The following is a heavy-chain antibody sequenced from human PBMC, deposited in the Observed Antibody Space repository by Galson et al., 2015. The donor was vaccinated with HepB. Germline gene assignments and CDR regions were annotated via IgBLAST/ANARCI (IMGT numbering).Heavy chain of an antibody. V-gene: IGHV4-4*02. CDR2: IYHSGST. Sequence: ETLSLTCAVSGGSISNNNWWSWVRQPPGKGLEWIGEIYHSGSTNYNPSLKSRVTISVDKSKIQFSLRLSSVTAADTAIYYCARATHCSSTSCYYCAMDVWGQGTTVTVSS. CDR3: ARATHCSSTSCYYCAMDV. D-gene: IGHD2-2*01. CDR1: GGSISNNNW. J-gene: IGHJ6*02.